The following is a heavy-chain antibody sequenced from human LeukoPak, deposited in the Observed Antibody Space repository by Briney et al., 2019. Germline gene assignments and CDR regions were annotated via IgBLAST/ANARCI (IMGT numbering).Heavy chain of an antibody. Sequence: GKSLTLSCVVSGFNFDNFAMHWVRQPLGKGLEWVAVISHDGRTKYYADSMKGRFTISRDNSKNTLYLQMNSLRAEDTAVYYCAKGSSGWYWGQGTLVTVSS. V-gene: IGHV3-30*04. D-gene: IGHD6-19*01. CDR1: GFNFDNFA. CDR2: ISHDGRTK. J-gene: IGHJ4*02. CDR3: AKGSSGWY.